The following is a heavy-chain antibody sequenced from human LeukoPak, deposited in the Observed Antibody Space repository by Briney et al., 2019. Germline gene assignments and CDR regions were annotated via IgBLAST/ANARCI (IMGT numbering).Heavy chain of an antibody. CDR2: IQYSGST. CDR3: ARSKVLTGYYRFGWYYYMDV. V-gene: IGHV4-59*01. Sequence: SETLSLTCTVSGGSISSYYWSWIRQPPGKGLEWVGYIQYSGSTNYNPSLKSRVTISVDTSKNQFSLKLSSVTAADTAVYYCARSKVLTGYYRFGWYYYMDVWGKGTTVTISS. CDR1: GGSISSYY. D-gene: IGHD3-9*01. J-gene: IGHJ6*03.